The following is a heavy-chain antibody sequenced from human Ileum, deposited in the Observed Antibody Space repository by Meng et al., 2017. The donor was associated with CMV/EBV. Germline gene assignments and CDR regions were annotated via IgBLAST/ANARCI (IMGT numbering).Heavy chain of an antibody. CDR3: VKVTALGDPNLLAY. CDR2: INWDGAST. J-gene: IGHJ4*02. Sequence: GESLKISCAASGFTFDDYTMHWVRQAPGKGLEWVSLINWDGASTYYADSVKGRFTISRDNSKNSLYLQMSSLRTDDTALYYCVKVTALGDPNLLAYWGQGTLVTVSS. D-gene: IGHD3-10*01. V-gene: IGHV3-43*01. CDR1: GFTFDDYT.